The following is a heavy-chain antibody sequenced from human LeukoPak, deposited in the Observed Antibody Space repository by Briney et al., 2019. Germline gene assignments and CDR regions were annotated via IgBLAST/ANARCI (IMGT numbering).Heavy chain of an antibody. D-gene: IGHD3-10*01. CDR2: ISYDGSDK. J-gene: IGHJ3*02. V-gene: IGHV3-30*18. CDR3: AKDFGEAAFDI. CDR1: GFTFSTYD. Sequence: QPGGSLRLSCAASGFTFSTYDMHWVRQAPGKGLEWVAIISYDGSDKYYADSVKGRFTISRDNSKNTLYLQMNSLRAEDTAVHYCAKDFGEAAFDIWGQGTMVTVSS.